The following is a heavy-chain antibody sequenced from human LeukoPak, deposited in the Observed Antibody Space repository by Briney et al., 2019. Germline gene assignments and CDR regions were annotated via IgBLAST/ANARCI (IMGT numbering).Heavy chain of an antibody. V-gene: IGHV3-23*01. CDR2: ISGSGGST. CDR1: GFTFSTYA. Sequence: PGGSLRLSCAASGFTFSTYAMNWVRQAPGKGLEWVSGISGSGGSTYYADSVKGRFSISRDNSKNTLYLQMNSLRGEDTAVYYCANRRSGSPSNFWGQGTLVTVSS. CDR3: ANRRSGSPSNF. J-gene: IGHJ4*02. D-gene: IGHD1-26*01.